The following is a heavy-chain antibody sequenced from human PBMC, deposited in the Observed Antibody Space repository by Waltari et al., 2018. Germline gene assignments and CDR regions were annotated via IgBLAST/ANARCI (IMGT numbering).Heavy chain of an antibody. Sequence: QLVESGGDSVQPGGYLRLSCAASGFTFPDYAMNWVRQVPGKGLEWVSGISGNGDRIAYAESVKGRFTISRDSANNFLYLETNSLRPDDTALYHCVTGPFSPFYFGVDLWGQGTAVTVFS. CDR3: VTGPFSPFYFGVDL. J-gene: IGHJ6*02. D-gene: IGHD3-9*01. CDR1: GFTFPDYA. V-gene: IGHV3-9*01. CDR2: ISGNGDRI.